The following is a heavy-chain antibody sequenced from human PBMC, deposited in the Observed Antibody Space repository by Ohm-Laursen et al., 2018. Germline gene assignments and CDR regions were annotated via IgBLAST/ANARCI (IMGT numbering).Heavy chain of an antibody. Sequence: GSLSLSCSASGFTFSNHGMHWVRQAPGKGLEWVANIKQDGSQTHYVDSVQGRFTISRDNAKSSLFLQMNSLGAEDTAVYYCARDSEVFLGSAWYDALDIWGQGTMVTVSS. D-gene: IGHD6-19*01. CDR1: GFTFSNHG. V-gene: IGHV3-7*01. CDR2: IKQDGSQT. CDR3: ARDSEVFLGSAWYDALDI. J-gene: IGHJ3*02.